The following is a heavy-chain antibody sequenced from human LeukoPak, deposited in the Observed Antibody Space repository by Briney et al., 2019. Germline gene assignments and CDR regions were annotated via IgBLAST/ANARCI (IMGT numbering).Heavy chain of an antibody. J-gene: IGHJ4*02. CDR1: GDPITTSSDY. CDR3: AREYSAFDY. V-gene: IGHV4-61*08. CDR2: IYYSGST. Sequence: SETLSLTCTVSGDPITTSSDYKWTWLRQPPRKGLEWIGYIYYSGSTNYNPSPQSRVTISVDTSNNQFSLKLTSVTAADTAVYYCAREYSAFDYWGQGTLVTVSS. D-gene: IGHD5-12*01.